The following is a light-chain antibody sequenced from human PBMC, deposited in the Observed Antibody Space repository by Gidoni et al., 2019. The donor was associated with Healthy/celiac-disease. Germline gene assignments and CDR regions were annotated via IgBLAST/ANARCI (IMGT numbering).Light chain of an antibody. V-gene: IGKV2-28*01. CDR1: QSLLHSNGYNY. CDR3: MQALQTPRT. Sequence: DIVMTQSPLSLPVTPGEPASISCRSSQSLLHSNGYNYLDWYLQKPGHSPQLLIYLGSNRASGVPDRFSGSGSGTDFTLKISRVEAEDVGVYYCMQALQTPRTFGQGTKVKIK. CDR2: LGS. J-gene: IGKJ1*01.